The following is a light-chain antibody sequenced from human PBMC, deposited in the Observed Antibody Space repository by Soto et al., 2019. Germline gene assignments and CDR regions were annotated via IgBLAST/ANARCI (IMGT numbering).Light chain of an antibody. J-gene: IGLJ2*01. CDR2: EGI. CDR1: SSDVGTYNL. V-gene: IGLV2-23*01. Sequence: QSALTQPASVSGSPGQSITISCTGTSSDVGTYNLVSWYQQHPGKAPKLMIYEGIKRPSGVSNRFSCSKSDNTASLTISGLQAEDEADYYCCSYATISTIFGGGTKLTVL. CDR3: CSYATISTI.